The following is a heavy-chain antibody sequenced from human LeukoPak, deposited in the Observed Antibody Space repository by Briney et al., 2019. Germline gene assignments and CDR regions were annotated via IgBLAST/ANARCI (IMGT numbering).Heavy chain of an antibody. CDR3: ARDRWYYYDSSDYYHDAFDI. D-gene: IGHD3-22*01. CDR2: ISYDGTNK. CDR1: GFTFSSHA. Sequence: GGSLRLSCAASGFTFSSHAMHWVRQAPGKGLEWVAIISYDGTNKYYADSVKGRFTISRDSSMNTLYLQMNSLRAEDTAVYYCARDRWYYYDSSDYYHDAFDIWGQGTMVTVSS. J-gene: IGHJ3*02. V-gene: IGHV3-30*04.